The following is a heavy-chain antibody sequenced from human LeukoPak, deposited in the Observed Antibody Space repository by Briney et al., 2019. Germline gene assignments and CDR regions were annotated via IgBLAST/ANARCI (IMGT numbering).Heavy chain of an antibody. D-gene: IGHD4-17*01. J-gene: IGHJ4*02. Sequence: GGSLRLSCAASGFTFSSYWMSWVRQAPGKGLEWVANIKRDGSEKYYVDSVKGRFTISRDNAKNSLYLQMSSLRAEDTAVYYCARDFGHLYGDYAFDYWGQGTLVTVSS. CDR3: ARDFGHLYGDYAFDY. V-gene: IGHV3-7*01. CDR2: IKRDGSEK. CDR1: GFTFSSYW.